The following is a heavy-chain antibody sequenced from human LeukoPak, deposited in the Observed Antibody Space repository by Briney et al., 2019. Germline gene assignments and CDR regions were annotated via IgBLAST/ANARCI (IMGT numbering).Heavy chain of an antibody. CDR2: ISYDGSNK. J-gene: IGHJ5*02. CDR3: ASQSVAGPAGWFDP. Sequence: PGGSLRLSCAASGFTFSNYAMHWVRQAPGKGLEWVAVISYDGSNKYYADSVKGRFTISRDNSKNTLYLQMNSLRAEDTAVYYCASQSVAGPAGWFDPWGQGTLVTVSS. V-gene: IGHV3-30-3*01. D-gene: IGHD6-19*01. CDR1: GFTFSNYA.